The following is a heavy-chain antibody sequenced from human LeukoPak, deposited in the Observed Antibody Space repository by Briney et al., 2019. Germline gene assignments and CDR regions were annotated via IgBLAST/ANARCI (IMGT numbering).Heavy chain of an antibody. J-gene: IGHJ6*02. CDR2: IIPIFGTA. V-gene: IGHV1-69*13. CDR3: ARGPSSPYYYYYGMDV. CDR1: GGTFSSYA. Sequence: PVKVSCKASGGTFSSYAISWVRQAPGQGLEWMGGIIPIFGTANYAQKFQGRVTITADESTSTAYMELSSLRSEDTAVYYCARGPSSPYYYYYGMDVWGQGTTVTVSS.